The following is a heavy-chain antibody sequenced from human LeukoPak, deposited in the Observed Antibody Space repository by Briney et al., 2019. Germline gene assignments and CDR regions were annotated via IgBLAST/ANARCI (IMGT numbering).Heavy chain of an antibody. CDR2: INHSGST. V-gene: IGHV4-34*01. D-gene: IGHD6-6*01. J-gene: IGHJ6*02. CDR3: ARGPTRGLAARSRSPGMDV. Sequence: SETLSLTCAVYGGSFSGYYWSWIRQPPGKGLEWIGEINHSGSTNYNPSLKSRVTISVDTSKNQFSLKPSSVTAADTAVYYCARGPTRGLAARSRSPGMDVWGQGTTVTVSS. CDR1: GGSFSGYY.